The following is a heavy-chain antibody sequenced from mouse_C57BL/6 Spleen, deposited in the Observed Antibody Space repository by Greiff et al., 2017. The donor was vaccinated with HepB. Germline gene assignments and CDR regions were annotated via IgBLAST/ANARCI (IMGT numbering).Heavy chain of an antibody. D-gene: IGHD1-1*01. CDR3: ARGDITTVVENYYAMDY. CDR1: GYTFTSYW. Sequence: QVQLQQPGAELVRPGSSVKLSCKASGYTFTSYWMDWVKQRPGQGLEWIGNIYPSDSETHYNQKFKNKATLTVDKSSSTAYMQLSSLTSEDSAVYYCARGDITTVVENYYAMDYWGQGTSVTVSS. V-gene: IGHV1-61*01. J-gene: IGHJ4*01. CDR2: IYPSDSET.